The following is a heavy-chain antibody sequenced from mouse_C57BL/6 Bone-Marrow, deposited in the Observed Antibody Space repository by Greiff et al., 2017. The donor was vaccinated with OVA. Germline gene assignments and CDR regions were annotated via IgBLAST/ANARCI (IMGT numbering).Heavy chain of an antibody. CDR2: IWSGGST. V-gene: IGHV2-2*01. J-gene: IGHJ3*01. Sequence: VKLMESGPGLVQPSQSLSITCTVSGFSLTSYGVHWVRQSPGKGLEWLGVIWSGGSTDYNAAFISRLSISKDNSKSQVFFKMNSLQADDTAIYYCARLRFAYWGQGTLVTVSA. CDR3: ARLRFAY. CDR1: GFSLTSYG.